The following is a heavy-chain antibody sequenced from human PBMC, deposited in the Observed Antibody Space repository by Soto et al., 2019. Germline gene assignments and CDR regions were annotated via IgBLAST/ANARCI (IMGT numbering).Heavy chain of an antibody. D-gene: IGHD5-18*01. CDR3: ARAPPLKYTYGLRGAFDI. V-gene: IGHV4-30-4*01. Sequence: PSETLSLTCTVSGGSISSGDYYWSWIRQPPGKGLEWIGYIYYSGSTYYNPSLKSRVTISVDTSKNQFSLKLSSVTPADTAVYYCARAPPLKYTYGLRGAFDIWGQGTMVTVSS. CDR1: GGSISSGDYY. CDR2: IYYSGST. J-gene: IGHJ3*02.